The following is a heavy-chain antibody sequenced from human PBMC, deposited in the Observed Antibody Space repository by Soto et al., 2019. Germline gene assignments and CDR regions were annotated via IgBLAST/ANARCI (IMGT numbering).Heavy chain of an antibody. CDR1: GFTFSSYA. Sequence: GGSLRLSCAASGFTFSSYAMSWVRQAPGKGLEWVSAISGSGGSTYYADSVKGRFTISRDNSKNTLYLQMNSLRAEDTAVYYCAKDSGSGWEDYYYYGMDVWGQGTTVTVSS. CDR2: ISGSGGST. CDR3: AKDSGSGWEDYYYYGMDV. V-gene: IGHV3-23*01. J-gene: IGHJ6*02. D-gene: IGHD6-19*01.